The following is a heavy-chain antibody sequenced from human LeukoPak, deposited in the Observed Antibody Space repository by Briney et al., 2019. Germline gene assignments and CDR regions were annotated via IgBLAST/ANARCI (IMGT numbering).Heavy chain of an antibody. CDR3: ARDKGTSYLSSFDY. J-gene: IGHJ4*02. CDR1: GGTFNIYY. D-gene: IGHD6-6*01. CDR2: INHTGRT. V-gene: IGHV4-34*01. Sequence: TSETLSLTCAVNGGTFNIYYWSWIRQPPGKGLEWIGEINHTGRTNYNPSLKSRVTISIDTPKNQFSLKLSSVTAADTAVYYCARDKGTSYLSSFDYWGQGTLVTVSS.